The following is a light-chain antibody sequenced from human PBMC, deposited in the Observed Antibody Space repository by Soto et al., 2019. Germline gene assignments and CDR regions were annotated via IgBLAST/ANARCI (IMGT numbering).Light chain of an antibody. V-gene: IGKV1-5*03. CDR1: QSIRTR. CDR2: KAS. J-gene: IGKJ4*02. CDR3: QQYESYPMT. Sequence: DSQMTQYPSTLSASVGDRVTITCRASQSIRTRLAWYQQKPGKAPKLLISKASTLQSGVPPRFSGSGYGTEFTLTISSRQTADFATEYLQQYESYPMTFGGGNKVEIK.